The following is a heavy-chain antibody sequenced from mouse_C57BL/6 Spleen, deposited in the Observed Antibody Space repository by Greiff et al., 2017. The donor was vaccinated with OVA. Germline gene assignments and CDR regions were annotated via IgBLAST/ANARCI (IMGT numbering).Heavy chain of an antibody. CDR3: ARQCYDVYYFDY. CDR2: ISGGGGNT. J-gene: IGHJ2*01. Sequence: EVKLMESGGGLVKPGGSLKLSCAASGFTFSSYTMSWVRQTPEKRLEWVATISGGGGNTYYPDSVKGRFTISRDNAKNTLYLQMSSLRSEDTALYYCARQCYDVYYFDYWGQGTTLTVSS. CDR1: GFTFSSYT. D-gene: IGHD2-12*01. V-gene: IGHV5-9*01.